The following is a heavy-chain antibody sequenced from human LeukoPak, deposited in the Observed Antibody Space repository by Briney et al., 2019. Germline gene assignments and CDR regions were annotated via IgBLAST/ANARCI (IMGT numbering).Heavy chain of an antibody. D-gene: IGHD2-2*01. Sequence: SETLSLTCTVSGGSISSSSYYWGWLRQPPGKGLEWIGSIYYSGSTYYNPSLKSRVTISVDTSKNQFSLKLSSVTAADTAVYYCARVELGYCSSTSCPGGDWFDPWGQGTLVTVSS. V-gene: IGHV4-39*07. CDR2: IYYSGST. CDR1: GGSISSSSYY. J-gene: IGHJ5*02. CDR3: ARVELGYCSSTSCPGGDWFDP.